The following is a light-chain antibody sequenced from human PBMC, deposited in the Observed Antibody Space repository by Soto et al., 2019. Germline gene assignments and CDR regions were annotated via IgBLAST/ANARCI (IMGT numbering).Light chain of an antibody. V-gene: IGKV1-6*01. CDR1: QGIRND. Sequence: AIQMNQSPSSLSASVGDRVTITCRASQGIRNDLGWYQQKPGKDPKLLIYAASSLQSGVTSRFSGSGSGSDSTLTISRLQPEDFATYYCLQDYNYPLTFGQGTKVEIK. CDR3: LQDYNYPLT. J-gene: IGKJ1*01. CDR2: AAS.